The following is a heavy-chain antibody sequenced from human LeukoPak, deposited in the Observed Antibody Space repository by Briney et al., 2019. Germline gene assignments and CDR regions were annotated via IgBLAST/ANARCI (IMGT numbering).Heavy chain of an antibody. V-gene: IGHV1-18*01. CDR2: ISGYNGNT. D-gene: IGHD3-22*01. CDR3: ARDFHCSGYYHYFHY. Sequence: GASVKVSCKASGYTFTSYGISWVRQAPGQALEWMGWISGYNGNTNYAQKLQGRVAMTTDTSTSTAYMELRSLRSDDTAVYYCARDFHCSGYYHYFHYWGQGTLVTVSS. J-gene: IGHJ4*02. CDR1: GYTFTSYG.